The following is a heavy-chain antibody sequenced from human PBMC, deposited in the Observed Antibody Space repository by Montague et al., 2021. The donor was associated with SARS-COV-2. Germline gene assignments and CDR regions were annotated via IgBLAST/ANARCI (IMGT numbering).Heavy chain of an antibody. CDR3: ARKVVLADCFDF. V-gene: IGHV4-59*01. J-gene: IGHJ4*03. D-gene: IGHD2-15*01. CDR1: GDSFTYFY. Sequence: SETLSLTCSVSGDSFTYFYWSWILQSPGKGLQWIGCISSTGSTTYYPSFQSRFTIPVDTSANQFSLKVTSVTAADTAGYYCARKVVLADCFDFWGHGTLVTVSS. CDR2: ISSTGST.